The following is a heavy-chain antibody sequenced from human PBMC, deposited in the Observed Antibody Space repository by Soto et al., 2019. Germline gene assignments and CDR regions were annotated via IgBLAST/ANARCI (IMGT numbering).Heavy chain of an antibody. CDR2: ISYDGSNK. J-gene: IGHJ6*02. CDR1: GFTFSSYG. V-gene: IGHV3-30*18. D-gene: IGHD1-26*01. CDR3: AKIVVGAVYYYYYGMDV. Sequence: QVQLVESGGGVVQPGRSLRLSCAASGFTFSSYGMHWVRQAPGKGLEWVAVISYDGSNKYYADSVKGRFTISRDNSKNTLYLQMNSLRAEDTAVYYRAKIVVGAVYYYYYGMDVWGQGTTVTVSS.